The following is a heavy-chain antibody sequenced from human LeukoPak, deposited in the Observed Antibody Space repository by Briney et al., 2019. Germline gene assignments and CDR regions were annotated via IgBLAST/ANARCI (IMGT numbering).Heavy chain of an antibody. CDR2: IRYDGSNK. CDR1: GFTFSSYG. J-gene: IGHJ4*02. CDR3: AKDIYYDSSGHDY. D-gene: IGHD3-22*01. V-gene: IGHV3-30*02. Sequence: GGSLRLSCAASGFTFSSYGMHWVRQAPGKGLEWVAFIRYDGSNKYYADSVKGRFTISRDNSKNTLYLQMNSLRAEDTAVYYCAKDIYYDSSGHDYWGQGTLVTVSS.